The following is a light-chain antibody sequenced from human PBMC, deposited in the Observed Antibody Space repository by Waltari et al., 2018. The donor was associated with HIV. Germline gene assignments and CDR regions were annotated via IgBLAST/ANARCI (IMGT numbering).Light chain of an antibody. V-gene: IGLV1-51*01. CDR3: ETWDHSLSAVV. Sequence: QSVLTQPPSVSAAPGQKVSISCSGSSPNIGNNYVSWYQQLPGTAPKLLIYDNNKRPSGIPDRFSGSKSGASATLGITGLQTGDEADYYCETWDHSLSAVVFGGGTKLTVL. CDR1: SPNIGNNY. J-gene: IGLJ2*01. CDR2: DNN.